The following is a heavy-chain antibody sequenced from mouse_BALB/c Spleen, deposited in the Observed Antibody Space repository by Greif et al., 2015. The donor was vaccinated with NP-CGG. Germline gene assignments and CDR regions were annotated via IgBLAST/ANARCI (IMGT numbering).Heavy chain of an antibody. V-gene: IGHV5-6-5*01. J-gene: IGHJ3*01. Sequence: EVKLVESGGGLVKPGGSLKLSCAASGFTFSSYAMSWVRQTPEKRLEWVASISSGGSTYYPDSVKGRFTISRDNARNILYLQMSSLRSEDTAMYYCARNYDYRYGWFAYWGQGTLVTVSA. CDR3: ARNYDYRYGWFAY. D-gene: IGHD2-14*01. CDR1: GFTFSSYA. CDR2: ISSGGST.